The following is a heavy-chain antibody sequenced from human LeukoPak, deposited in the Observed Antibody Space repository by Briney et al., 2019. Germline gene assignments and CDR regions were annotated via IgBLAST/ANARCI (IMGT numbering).Heavy chain of an antibody. CDR3: ARDSQPHDYGDYGAVDY. Sequence: GGSLRLSCAASGFTVSSNYMSWVRQAPGKGLEWVSVIYSGGSTYYADSVKGRFTISRDNSKNTLYLQMNSLRAEDTAVYYCARDSQPHDYGDYGAVDYWGQGTLVTVSS. CDR2: IYSGGST. D-gene: IGHD4-17*01. J-gene: IGHJ4*02. V-gene: IGHV3-53*01. CDR1: GFTVSSNY.